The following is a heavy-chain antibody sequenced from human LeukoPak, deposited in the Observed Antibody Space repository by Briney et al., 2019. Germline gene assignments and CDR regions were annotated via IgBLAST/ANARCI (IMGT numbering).Heavy chain of an antibody. V-gene: IGHV4-39*07. Sequence: SETLSLTCTVSGGSISSSSYYWGWIRQPPGKGLEWIGEINHSGSTNYNPSLKSRVTISVDTSKNQFSLKLSSVTAADTAVYYCARGSTVYFHGDLDYWGQGTLVTVSS. J-gene: IGHJ4*02. CDR3: ARGSTVYFHGDLDY. D-gene: IGHD4-17*01. CDR2: INHSGST. CDR1: GGSISSSSYY.